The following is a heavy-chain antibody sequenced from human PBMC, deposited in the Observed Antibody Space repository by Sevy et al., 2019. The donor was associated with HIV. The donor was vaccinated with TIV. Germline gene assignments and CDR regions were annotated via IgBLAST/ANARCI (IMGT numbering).Heavy chain of an antibody. V-gene: IGHV4-30-4*01. Sequence: SETLSLTCTVSGGSISSGNYYWHWIRQPPGKGLEWIGYISYTGNTYYHPSLKSPVTISVDTSNNQFSLRLTSVTAADTAVYYCARDATEYTSSSDWFDPWGQGTLVTVSS. CDR1: GGSISSGNYY. CDR3: ARDATEYTSSSDWFDP. D-gene: IGHD6-6*01. CDR2: ISYTGNT. J-gene: IGHJ5*02.